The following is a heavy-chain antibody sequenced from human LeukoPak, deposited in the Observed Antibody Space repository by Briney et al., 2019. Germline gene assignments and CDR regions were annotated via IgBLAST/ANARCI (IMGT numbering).Heavy chain of an antibody. V-gene: IGHV3-53*01. CDR1: GGSISSFY. CDR2: LYSGDNT. CDR3: ARVRSYGSGFDY. J-gene: IGHJ4*02. D-gene: IGHD3-10*01. Sequence: ETLSLTCAVSGGSISSFYWNWIRQPPGKGLEWVSVLYSGDNTYYADSVKGRFTISRDNSKNTLYLQMNSLRAGDTAVYYCARVRSYGSGFDYWGQGTLVTVSS.